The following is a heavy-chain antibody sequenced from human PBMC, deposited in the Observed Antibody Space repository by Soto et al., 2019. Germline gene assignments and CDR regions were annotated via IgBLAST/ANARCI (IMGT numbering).Heavy chain of an antibody. J-gene: IGHJ4*02. V-gene: IGHV1-69*12. Sequence: QVQLVQSGAEVKKPGSSVKVSCKASGGTFSTYAITWVRQAPGQGLEWMGGIIPVFGTANYAQKFQGRVTITADXXTXTXXMELSSLRSDDTAVYYCARALEEYYYDSSGYYSAYWGQGTLVTVSS. CDR2: IIPVFGTA. CDR1: GGTFSTYA. D-gene: IGHD3-22*01. CDR3: ARALEEYYYDSSGYYSAY.